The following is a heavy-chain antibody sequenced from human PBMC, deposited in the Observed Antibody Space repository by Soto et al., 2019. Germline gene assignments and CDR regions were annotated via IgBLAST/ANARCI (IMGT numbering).Heavy chain of an antibody. CDR2: LSYDGSDK. J-gene: IGHJ3*02. Sequence: QVQLVESGGGVVQPGRSLRLSCVASGFTFSTYGMYWVRQAPGKGLEWVAVLSYDGSDKYYADSVKGRFTISRDNSKNTLYLQMNSLRAEDMAVYYCAKDQSHAFDIWGQGTMVTVSS. CDR3: AKDQSHAFDI. V-gene: IGHV3-30*18. CDR1: GFTFSTYG.